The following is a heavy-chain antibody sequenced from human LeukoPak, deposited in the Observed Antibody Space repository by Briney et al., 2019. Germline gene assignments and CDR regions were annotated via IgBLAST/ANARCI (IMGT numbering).Heavy chain of an antibody. Sequence: GASVKVSCRASGDTFDSYNINWVRQAPGQGLEWMGRIIPMFGTTDFAQKFQGRITITTDESTSTGYMELTSLTSEDTAVYYCARDFYTKDCSGGRCRFDLWGQGTLVTVSS. V-gene: IGHV1-69*05. D-gene: IGHD2-15*01. CDR2: IIPMFGTT. CDR3: ARDFYTKDCSGGRCRFDL. CDR1: GDTFDSYN. J-gene: IGHJ5*02.